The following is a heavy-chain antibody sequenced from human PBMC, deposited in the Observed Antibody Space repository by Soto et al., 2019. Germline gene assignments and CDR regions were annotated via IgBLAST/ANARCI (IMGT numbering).Heavy chain of an antibody. V-gene: IGHV3-23*01. J-gene: IGHJ6*02. CDR1: VFNFSSYA. CDR2: ISGSGGST. CDR3: ASGNGRYYYGMDV. D-gene: IGHD2-8*01. Sequence: GALRLSCAACVFNFSSYAMSWVRQAPGKGLEWVSAISGSGGSTYYADSVKGRFTISRDNSKNTLYLQMNSLRAEDTAVYYCASGNGRYYYGMDVWGQGTTVTVSS.